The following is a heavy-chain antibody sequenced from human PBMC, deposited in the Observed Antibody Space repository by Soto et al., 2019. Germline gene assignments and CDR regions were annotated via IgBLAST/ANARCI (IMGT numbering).Heavy chain of an antibody. CDR3: APTGVAPIK. CDR2: MSWNGGST. CDR1: GFTFDDYA. Sequence: PGGSLRLSCAASGFTFDDYAMHWVRQAPGKGLEWVAGMSWNGGSTAYADSVKGRFTISRDNAKNSLYLQMNTLRTEDTALYYCAPTGVAPIKWGQGTLVTVSS. J-gene: IGHJ4*02. V-gene: IGHV3-9*01. D-gene: IGHD5-12*01.